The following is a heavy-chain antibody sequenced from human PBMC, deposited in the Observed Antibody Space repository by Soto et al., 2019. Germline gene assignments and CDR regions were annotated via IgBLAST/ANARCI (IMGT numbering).Heavy chain of an antibody. J-gene: IGHJ6*02. CDR1: GGTFSSYA. CDR3: ARWESSSSPYYYYYGMDV. CDR2: IIPIFGTA. D-gene: IGHD6-6*01. Sequence: QVQLVQSGAEVKKPGSSVKVSCKASGGTFSSYAISWVRQAPGQGLEWMGGIIPIFGTANYAQKFQGRVTITADESTSTAYLELSSLRSEDTAVYYCARWESSSSPYYYYYGMDVWGQGTTVTVSS. V-gene: IGHV1-69*12.